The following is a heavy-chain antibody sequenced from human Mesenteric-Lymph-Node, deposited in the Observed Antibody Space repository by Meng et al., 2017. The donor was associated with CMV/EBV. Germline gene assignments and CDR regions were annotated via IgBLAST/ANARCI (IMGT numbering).Heavy chain of an antibody. D-gene: IGHD1-14*01. CDR2: INPNSGAT. CDR1: GYPFTGYY. Sequence: VQLVQSGAEVKKPGASVKVSCKASGYPFTGYYMQWVRQAPGQGLEWMGWINPNSGATDYAQKFQGRVTITTDTSITTAYMELHTLRSDDTAVYYCAPAPGDYWGQGTLVTVSS. J-gene: IGHJ4*02. CDR3: APAPGDY. V-gene: IGHV1-2*02.